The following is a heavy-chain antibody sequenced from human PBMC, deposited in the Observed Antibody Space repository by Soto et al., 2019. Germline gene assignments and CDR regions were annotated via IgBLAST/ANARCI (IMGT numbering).Heavy chain of an antibody. CDR2: ISAYNGNT. D-gene: IGHD2-15*01. CDR3: VVADQPYDFDY. Sequence: QVQLVQSGAEVKKPGASVKVSCKASGYTFTSYGISWVRQAPGQGLEWMGWISAYNGNTNYAQKLQGRVTMTTDTSTSKAYMQMRGLRAEDTAVYYCVVADQPYDFDYWGQGTMVTVSS. V-gene: IGHV1-18*01. J-gene: IGHJ4*02. CDR1: GYTFTSYG.